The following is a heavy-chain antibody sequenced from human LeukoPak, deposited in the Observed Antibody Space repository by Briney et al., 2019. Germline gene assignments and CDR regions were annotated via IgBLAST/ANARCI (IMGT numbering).Heavy chain of an antibody. CDR2: IYSGGST. V-gene: IGHV3-66*02. CDR1: GFTVSSNY. D-gene: IGHD3-22*01. Sequence: RGSLRLSCAASGFTVSSNYMSWVRQAPGKGLEWVSVIYSGGSTYYADSVKGRFTISRDNSKNTLYLQMNSLRAEDTAVYYCARDNSIHGGYYVDYWGQGTLVTVSS. J-gene: IGHJ4*02. CDR3: ARDNSIHGGYYVDY.